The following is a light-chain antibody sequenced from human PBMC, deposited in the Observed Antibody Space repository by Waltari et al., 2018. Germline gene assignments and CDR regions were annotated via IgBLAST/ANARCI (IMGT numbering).Light chain of an antibody. Sequence: SYVVTQSPSVSVAPGETARITCGGDNIGSKSVHWYQQRPGQAPVLVISYDSARPSGFPDRFSGSNSGTTATVTISWVEAEDEADYYCLVWHSTIDHQGVFGGGTKLTVL. CDR3: LVWHSTIDHQGV. CDR2: YDS. CDR1: NIGSKS. J-gene: IGLJ2*01. V-gene: IGLV3-21*04.